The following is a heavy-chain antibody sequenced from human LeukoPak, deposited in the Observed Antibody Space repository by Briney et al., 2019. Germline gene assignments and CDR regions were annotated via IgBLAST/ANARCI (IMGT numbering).Heavy chain of an antibody. V-gene: IGHV4-39*07. Sequence: SETLSLTCTVSGGSMSSSSYYWGWIRQPPGKGLEWIGSIYYSGSTYYNPSLKSRVTISVDTSKNQFSLKLSSVTAADTAVYYCARVNSGFDYWGQGTLVTVSS. D-gene: IGHD4-23*01. J-gene: IGHJ4*02. CDR1: GGSMSSSSYY. CDR3: ARVNSGFDY. CDR2: IYYSGST.